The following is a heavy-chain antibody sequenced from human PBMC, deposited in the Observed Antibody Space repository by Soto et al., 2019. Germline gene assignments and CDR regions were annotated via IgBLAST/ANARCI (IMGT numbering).Heavy chain of an antibody. J-gene: IGHJ4*02. D-gene: IGHD4-17*01. CDR1: GYTFASCA. CDR3: ARDDYGFDY. V-gene: IGHV1-18*01. Sequence: QVQLVQSGGEVKKPGASVKVSCKACGYTFASCAINWVRQAPGQGLEWMGWISAYDGNTNYAQKFQGRLTMTTDTSTTTAYMDLRSLGSDDTAMYYCARDDYGFDYWGQGTLLTLTS. CDR2: ISAYDGNT.